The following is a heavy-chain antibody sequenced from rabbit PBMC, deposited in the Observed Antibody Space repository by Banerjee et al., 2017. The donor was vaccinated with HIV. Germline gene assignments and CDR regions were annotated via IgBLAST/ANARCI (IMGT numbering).Heavy chain of an antibody. V-gene: IGHV1S40*01. CDR1: GFSFSSNYY. CDR3: TRTDSGNL. D-gene: IGHD1-1*01. CDR2: IDAGSSGST. Sequence: QSLEESGGDLVKPGASLTLTCTASGFSFSSNYYMCWVRQAPGKGLEWIACIDAGSSGSTYYASWAKGRFTISKPSSTTVTLQMTSLTAADTATYFCTRTDSGNLWGQGTLVTVS. J-gene: IGHJ4*01.